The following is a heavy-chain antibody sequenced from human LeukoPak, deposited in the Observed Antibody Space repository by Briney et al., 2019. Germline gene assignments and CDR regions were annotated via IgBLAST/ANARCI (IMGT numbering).Heavy chain of an antibody. CDR1: GFTFSSYA. J-gene: IGHJ6*02. Sequence: PGGPLRLSCAASGFTFSSYAMSWVRQAPGKGLEWVSAISGSGGSTYYADSVKGRFTISRDNSKNTLYLQMNSLRAEDTAVYYCAKADTAMDHYYYYYGMDVWGQGTTVTVSS. D-gene: IGHD5-18*01. CDR2: ISGSGGST. CDR3: AKADTAMDHYYYYYGMDV. V-gene: IGHV3-23*01.